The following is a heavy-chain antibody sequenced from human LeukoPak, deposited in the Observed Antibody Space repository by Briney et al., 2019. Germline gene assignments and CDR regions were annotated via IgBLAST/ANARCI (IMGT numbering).Heavy chain of an antibody. Sequence: PGGSLRLSCAASGFTFSSYWISWVRQAPGKGLEWVANIKQGGSEKYYEDSVKGRFTISRDNAKNSLYLQMNSLRAEDTAVYYCARVYGAYAFDFWGQGTLVTVSS. D-gene: IGHD4-17*01. V-gene: IGHV3-7*01. CDR2: IKQGGSEK. J-gene: IGHJ4*02. CDR1: GFTFSSYW. CDR3: ARVYGAYAFDF.